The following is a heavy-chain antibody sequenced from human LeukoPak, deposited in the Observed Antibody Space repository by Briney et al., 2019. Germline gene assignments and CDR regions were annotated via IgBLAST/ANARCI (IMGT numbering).Heavy chain of an antibody. CDR1: GGTFSSYA. J-gene: IGHJ5*02. V-gene: IGHV1-69*04. CDR2: IIPILGIA. D-gene: IGHD4-23*01. CDR3: ARDDASGLTGGGITPRCWFDP. Sequence: ASVKVSCKASGGTFSSYAISWVRQAPGQGLEWMGRIIPILGIANYAQKFQGRATITADKSTSTAYMELSSLRSEDTAVYYCARDDASGLTGGGITPRCWFDPWGQGTLVTVSS.